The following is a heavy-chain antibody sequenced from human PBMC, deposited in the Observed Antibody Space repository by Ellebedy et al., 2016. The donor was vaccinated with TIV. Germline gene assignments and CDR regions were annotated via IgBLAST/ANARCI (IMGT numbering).Heavy chain of an antibody. CDR1: GFTFSNYD. CDR2: ISSGSSTI. D-gene: IGHD4-17*01. CDR3: ARPLRVGTFDI. J-gene: IGHJ3*02. V-gene: IGHV3-48*04. Sequence: GGSLRLXCATSGFTFSNYDMNWVRQAPGKGLEWVSFISSGSSTIYYAYSVKGRFTISRDNAKNSLYLQMNSLRAEDTAVYYCARPLRVGTFDIWGQGTMVTVSS.